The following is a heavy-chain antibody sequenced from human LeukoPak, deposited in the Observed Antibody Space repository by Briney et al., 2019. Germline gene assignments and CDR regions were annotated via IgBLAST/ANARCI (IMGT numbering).Heavy chain of an antibody. CDR3: ARDRGIAVAGRDY. V-gene: IGHV1-2*02. J-gene: IGHJ4*02. D-gene: IGHD6-19*01. Sequence: ASVKVSCKASGYTFTSYYMHWVRQAPGQGLEWMGWINPNSGGTNYAQKFQGRVTMTRDTSISTAYMELSRLRSDDTAVYYCARDRGIAVAGRDYWGQGTLVTVSS. CDR1: GYTFTSYY. CDR2: INPNSGGT.